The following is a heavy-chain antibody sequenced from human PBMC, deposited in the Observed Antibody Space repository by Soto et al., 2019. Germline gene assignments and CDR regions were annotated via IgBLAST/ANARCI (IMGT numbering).Heavy chain of an antibody. CDR2: IYYSGST. CDR3: ARDRMFDY. J-gene: IGHJ4*02. D-gene: IGHD2-15*01. CDR1: GGPISSYY. V-gene: IGHV4-59*01. Sequence: NPSETLSLTCTVSGGPISSYYWSWIRQPPEKGLEWIGYIYYSGSTNYNPSLKSRVTISVDTSKNQFSLKLSSVTAADTAVYYCARDRMFDYWGQGTLVTVSS.